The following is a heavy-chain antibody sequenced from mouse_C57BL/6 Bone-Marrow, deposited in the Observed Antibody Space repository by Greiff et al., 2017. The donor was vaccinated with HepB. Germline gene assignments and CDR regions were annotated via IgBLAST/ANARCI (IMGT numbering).Heavy chain of an antibody. CDR2: INYDGSST. V-gene: IGHV5-16*01. Sequence: EVQRVESEGGLVQPGSSMKLSCTASGFTFSDYYMAWVRQVPEKGLEWVANINYDGSSTYYLDSLKSRFIISRDNAKNILYLQMSSLKAEDTATYYCARESNYGRNFDYWGQGTTLTVSS. J-gene: IGHJ2*01. CDR3: ARESNYGRNFDY. CDR1: GFTFSDYY. D-gene: IGHD1-1*01.